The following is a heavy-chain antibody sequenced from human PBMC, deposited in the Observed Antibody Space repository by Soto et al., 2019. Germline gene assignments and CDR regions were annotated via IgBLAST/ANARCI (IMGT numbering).Heavy chain of an antibody. Sequence: GASVKVSCKASGGTFSSYAISWVRQAPGQGLEWMGGIIPIFGTANYAQKFQGRVTITADESTSTAYMELSSLRSEDTAVYYCATRFPTMVRGVTSEEYYYGMDVWGQGTTVTVAS. CDR2: IIPIFGTA. D-gene: IGHD3-10*01. CDR1: GGTFSSYA. J-gene: IGHJ6*02. CDR3: ATRFPTMVRGVTSEEYYYGMDV. V-gene: IGHV1-69*13.